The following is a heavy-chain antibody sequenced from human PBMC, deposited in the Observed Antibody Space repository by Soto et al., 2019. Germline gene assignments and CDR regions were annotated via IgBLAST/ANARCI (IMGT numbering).Heavy chain of an antibody. J-gene: IGHJ3*02. Sequence: GGSLRLSCAASGFSFSSYAMSWVRQAPGAGPEWVSGISASGGRTYYADSVKGRFTISRDKSKSMLYLQMDSLRAEDTALYYCAKDPNGDYVGAFDIWGRGTLVTVS. CDR2: ISASGGRT. CDR3: AKDPNGDYVGAFDI. CDR1: GFSFSSYA. V-gene: IGHV3-23*01. D-gene: IGHD4-17*01.